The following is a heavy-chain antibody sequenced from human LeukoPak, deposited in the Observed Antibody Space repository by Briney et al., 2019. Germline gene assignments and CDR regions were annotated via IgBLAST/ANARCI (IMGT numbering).Heavy chain of an antibody. Sequence: SETLSLTCTVSGGSISSSSYCWGWIRQPPGKGLEWIGYLSKSGNTNYSPSLKSRVTIFGDTSKNQFFLKLSSVTAADTAMYYCARARYVNSFYAFDIWGQGTLVTVSS. V-gene: IGHV4-61*05. CDR2: LSKSGNT. CDR1: GGSISSSSYC. D-gene: IGHD3-9*01. CDR3: ARARYVNSFYAFDI. J-gene: IGHJ3*02.